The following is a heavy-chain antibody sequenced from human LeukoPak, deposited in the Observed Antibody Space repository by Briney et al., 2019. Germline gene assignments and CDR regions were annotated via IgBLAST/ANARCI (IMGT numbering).Heavy chain of an antibody. Sequence: GGSLRLSCAASGFTFSSYAMHWVRQAPGKGLEWVAVISYDGSNKYYADSVKGRFTISRDNSKNTLYLQMNSLRAEDTAVYYCARDRRGYSYARYYGMDVWGQGTTVTVSS. CDR1: GFTFSSYA. V-gene: IGHV3-30-3*01. CDR2: ISYDGSNK. D-gene: IGHD5-18*01. CDR3: ARDRRGYSYARYYGMDV. J-gene: IGHJ6*02.